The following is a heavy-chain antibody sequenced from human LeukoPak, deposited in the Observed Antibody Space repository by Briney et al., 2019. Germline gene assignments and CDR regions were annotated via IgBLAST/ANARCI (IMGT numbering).Heavy chain of an antibody. Sequence: SETLSLTCTVSGGSISSYYWSWIRQPPGKGLEWIGYIYYSGSTNYNPSLKSRVTISVDTSKNQFSLKLSSVTAADTAVYYCARGIVATIGPYFDYWGQGTLVTVSS. CDR1: GGSISSYY. CDR3: ARGIVATIGPYFDY. V-gene: IGHV4-59*01. CDR2: IYYSGST. J-gene: IGHJ4*02. D-gene: IGHD5-12*01.